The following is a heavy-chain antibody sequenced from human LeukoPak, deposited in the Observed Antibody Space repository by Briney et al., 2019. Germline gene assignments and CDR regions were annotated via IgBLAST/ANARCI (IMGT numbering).Heavy chain of an antibody. CDR2: VNLQGST. V-gene: IGHV4-4*02. CDR3: ARDPSNSSGRFTYFDS. J-gene: IGHJ4*02. CDR1: GGSISDTNW. D-gene: IGHD6-19*01. Sequence: SGTLSLTCGVSGGSISDTNWWTWFRQPPGKGLEWIGVVNLQGSTNYNPSLKSRVAISVDKSENHISLKLTSVTAAETAVNYCARDPSNSSGRFTYFDSWGQGTLVTASS.